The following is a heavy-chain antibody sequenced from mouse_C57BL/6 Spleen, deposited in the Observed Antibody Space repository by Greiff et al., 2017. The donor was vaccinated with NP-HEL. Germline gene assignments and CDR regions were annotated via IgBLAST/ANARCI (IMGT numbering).Heavy chain of an antibody. Sequence: VQLQQPGAELVKPGASVKLSCKASGYTFTSYWMHWVKQRPGQGLEWIGMIHPNSGSTNYNEKFKSKATLTVDKSSSTAYMQLSSLTPEDSAVYYCARDDYDEGAWFAYWGQGTLVTVSA. CDR1: GYTFTSYW. D-gene: IGHD2-4*01. CDR3: ARDDYDEGAWFAY. CDR2: IHPNSGST. V-gene: IGHV1-64*01. J-gene: IGHJ3*01.